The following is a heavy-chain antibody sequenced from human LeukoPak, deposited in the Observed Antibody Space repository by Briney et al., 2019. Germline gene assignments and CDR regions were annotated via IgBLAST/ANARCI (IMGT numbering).Heavy chain of an antibody. V-gene: IGHV3-23*01. CDR2: ISGSGGST. CDR1: GFTFSSYA. Sequence: PGGSLRLSCAASGFTFSSYAMSWVRQVPGKGLKWVSAISGSGGSTYYADSVKGRFTISRDNSKNTLYLQMNSLRAEDTAVYYCAKGYYDYIWGSYYFDYWGQGTLVTVSS. CDR3: AKGYYDYIWGSYYFDY. D-gene: IGHD3-16*01. J-gene: IGHJ4*02.